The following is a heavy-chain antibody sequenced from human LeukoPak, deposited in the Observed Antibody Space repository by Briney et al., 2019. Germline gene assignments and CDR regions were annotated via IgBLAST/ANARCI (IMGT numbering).Heavy chain of an antibody. J-gene: IGHJ5*02. CDR3: AIGYNWFDP. D-gene: IGHD3-10*01. V-gene: IGHV6-1*01. Sequence: SQILSLTCAISGDTVSRNSAACNWIRQSPSRGLEWLGRTYYRSKWYNDYAVSVKSRITINPDTSKNQFSLQLNSVTPEDTAVYYCAIGYNWFDPWGQGTLVTVSS. CDR2: TYYRSKWYN. CDR1: GDTVSRNSAA.